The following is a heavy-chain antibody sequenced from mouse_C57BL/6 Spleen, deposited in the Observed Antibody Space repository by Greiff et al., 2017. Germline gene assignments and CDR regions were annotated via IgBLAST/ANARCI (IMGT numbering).Heavy chain of an antibody. CDR2: IAPEDGET. D-gene: IGHD2-5*01. CDR1: GFNITDYY. V-gene: IGHV14-2*01. CDR3: ASPCDSNEGFAY. J-gene: IGHJ3*01. Sequence: VHVKQSGAELVKPGASVKLSCTASGFNITDYYMHWVTQRPEQGLEWIGRIAPEDGETKYTPKFQGKATITADTSSNTAYLQLSSLTSEDTAVYYCASPCDSNEGFAYWGQGTLVTVSA.